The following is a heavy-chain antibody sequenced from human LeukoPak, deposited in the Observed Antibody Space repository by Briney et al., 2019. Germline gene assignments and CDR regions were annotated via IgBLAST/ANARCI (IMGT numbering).Heavy chain of an antibody. V-gene: IGHV3-7*01. J-gene: IGHJ4*02. CDR1: GFTFSSYW. CDR2: IKQDGSEK. D-gene: IGHD6-19*01. CDR3: TRDRGVYSGWYAGVDY. Sequence: PGGSLRLSCAASGFTFSSYWMSWVRQAPGKGLEWVANIKQDGSEKYYVDSVKGRFTISRDNAKNSLYLQMNSLRAEDTAVYYCTRDRGVYSGWYAGVDYWGQGTLVTVSS.